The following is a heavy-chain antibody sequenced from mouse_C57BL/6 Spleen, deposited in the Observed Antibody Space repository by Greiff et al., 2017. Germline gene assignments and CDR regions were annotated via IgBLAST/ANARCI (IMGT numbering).Heavy chain of an antibody. CDR2: LDPSDSYT. J-gene: IGHJ4*01. CDR1: GYTFTSYW. D-gene: IGHD2-5*01. Sequence: QVQLQQPGAELVMPGASVKLSCKASGYTFTSYWMHWVKQRPGQGLEWIGELDPSDSYTNYNQKFKGKSTLTVDKSSSTAYMQLSSLTSEDSAVYYCARGASNYELYAMDYWGQGTSVTVSS. CDR3: ARGASNYELYAMDY. V-gene: IGHV1-69*01.